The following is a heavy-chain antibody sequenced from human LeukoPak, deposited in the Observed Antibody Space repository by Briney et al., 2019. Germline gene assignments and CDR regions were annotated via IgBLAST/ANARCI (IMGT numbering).Heavy chain of an antibody. D-gene: IGHD6-19*01. Sequence: GGSLRLSCAASGFTFSSYGMHWVRQAPGKGLEWVAVIWYDGSNKYYADSVKGRFTISRDNSKNTLYLQMNSLRAEDTAVYYCAKPYRSGWYDYFDYWGQGTLVTVSS. CDR3: AKPYRSGWYDYFDY. CDR1: GFTFSSYG. V-gene: IGHV3-33*06. J-gene: IGHJ4*02. CDR2: IWYDGSNK.